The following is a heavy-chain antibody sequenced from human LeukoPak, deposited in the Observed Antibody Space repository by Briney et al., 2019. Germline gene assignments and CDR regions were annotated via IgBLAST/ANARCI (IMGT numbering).Heavy chain of an antibody. CDR2: IWYDGSNK. V-gene: IGHV3-33*01. CDR1: GFTFSSYG. D-gene: IGHD5-18*01. CDR3: ARETVDTAIYYYYGMDV. J-gene: IGHJ6*02. Sequence: PGRSLRLSCAASGFTFSSYGMHWVRQAPGKGLEWVAVIWYDGSNKYYADSVKGRFTISRDNSKNTLYLQMNSLRAEDTAVYYCARETVDTAIYYYYGMDVRGQGTTVTVSS.